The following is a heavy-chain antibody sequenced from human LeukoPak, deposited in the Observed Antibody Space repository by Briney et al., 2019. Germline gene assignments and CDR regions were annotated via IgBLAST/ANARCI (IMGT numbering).Heavy chain of an antibody. CDR2: INPSGGST. D-gene: IGHD3-9*01. V-gene: IGHV1-46*01. Sequence: ASVKVSCKASGYTFTSYYMHWVRQAPGQGLEWMGIINPSGGSTSYAQKFQGRVTITADKSTSTAYMELSSLRSEDTAVYYCARGGHYVSLYYYYMDVWGKGTTVTVSS. CDR3: ARGGHYVSLYYYYMDV. J-gene: IGHJ6*03. CDR1: GYTFTSYY.